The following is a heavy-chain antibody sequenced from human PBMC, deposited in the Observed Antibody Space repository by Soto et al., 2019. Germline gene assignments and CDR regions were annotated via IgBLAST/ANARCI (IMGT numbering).Heavy chain of an antibody. CDR3: ARVYSSDYYYYYYMDV. Sequence: QVQLQESGPGLVKPSQTLSLTCTVSGGSISSGGYYWSWIRQHPGKGLEWIGYIYYSGSTYYNPSLKSRVTISVDTSKNQFSLKLSSVTAADTAVYYCARVYSSDYYYYYYMDVWGKGTTVTVSS. CDR1: GGSISSGGYY. J-gene: IGHJ6*03. V-gene: IGHV4-31*03. D-gene: IGHD2-21*01. CDR2: IYYSGST.